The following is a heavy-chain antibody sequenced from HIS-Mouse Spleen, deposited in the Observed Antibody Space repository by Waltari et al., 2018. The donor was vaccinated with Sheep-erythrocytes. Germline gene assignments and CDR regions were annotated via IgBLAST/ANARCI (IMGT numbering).Heavy chain of an antibody. CDR3: ARDFDAFDI. Sequence: EVQLVESGGGLVQPGGSLRLSCAAPGFTFSSYWMSWVRQAPGKGLEWVANIKQDGSEKYYVDSVKGRFTISRDNAKNSLYLQMNSLRAEDTAVYYCARDFDAFDIWGQGTMVTVSS. CDR1: GFTFSSYW. J-gene: IGHJ3*02. CDR2: IKQDGSEK. V-gene: IGHV3-7*01.